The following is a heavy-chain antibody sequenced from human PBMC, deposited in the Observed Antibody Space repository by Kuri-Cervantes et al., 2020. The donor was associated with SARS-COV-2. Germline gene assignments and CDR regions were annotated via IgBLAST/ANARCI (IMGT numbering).Heavy chain of an antibody. J-gene: IGHJ4*02. Sequence: SETLSLTCTASGGSISSSSYYWGWIRQPPGKGLEWIGSIYYSGSTNYNPSLKSRVTISVDTSKNQFSLKLSSVTAADTAVYYCARDIGGYSYGHYFDYWGQGTLVTVSS. CDR1: GGSISSSSYY. D-gene: IGHD5-18*01. CDR2: IYYSGST. V-gene: IGHV4-39*07. CDR3: ARDIGGYSYGHYFDY.